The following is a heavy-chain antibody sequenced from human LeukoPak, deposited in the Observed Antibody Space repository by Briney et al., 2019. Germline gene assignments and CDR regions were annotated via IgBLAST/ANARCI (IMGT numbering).Heavy chain of an antibody. CDR2: IKSDGSST. CDR1: GFSFSSYW. J-gene: IGHJ5*02. CDR3: TRSDWFGP. Sequence: GGSLRLSCAASGFSFSSYWMHWVRQAPGKGLVWVSRIKSDGSSTSYADSVKGRFTISRDNAKNTLYLQMNSLRAEDTAVYYCTRSDWFGPWGQGTLVTVSS. V-gene: IGHV3-74*01.